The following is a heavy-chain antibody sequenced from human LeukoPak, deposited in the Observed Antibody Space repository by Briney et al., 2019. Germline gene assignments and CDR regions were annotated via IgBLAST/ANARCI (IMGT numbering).Heavy chain of an antibody. J-gene: IGHJ4*02. CDR2: INAGNGNT. CDR1: GYTFTSYA. D-gene: IGHD3-22*01. V-gene: IGHV1-3*01. Sequence: VASVKVSCKASGYTFTSYAMHWVRQAPGQRLEWMGWINAGNGNTKYSQKFQGRVTITRDTSAGTAYMELSSLRSDDTAVYYCARDGAMIVVVKPDYWGQGTLVTVSS. CDR3: ARDGAMIVVVKPDY.